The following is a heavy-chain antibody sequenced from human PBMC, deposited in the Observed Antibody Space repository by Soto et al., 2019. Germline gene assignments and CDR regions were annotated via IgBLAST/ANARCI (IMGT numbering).Heavy chain of an antibody. CDR2: VSYDGAHK. CDR1: GFTFTNYA. V-gene: IGHV3-30-3*01. CDR3: AREGEYCSGGSCTYFAS. Sequence: QVQLVESGGGVVQPGRSLRLSCAASGFTFTNYAMYWVRQAPGKGLVWMGYVSYDGAHKFYADSVKGRFTIARDNAKNALLRQRNSLRAEDTAVDYWAREGEYCSGGSCTYFASWGQGTLVTVSS. D-gene: IGHD2-15*01. J-gene: IGHJ4*02.